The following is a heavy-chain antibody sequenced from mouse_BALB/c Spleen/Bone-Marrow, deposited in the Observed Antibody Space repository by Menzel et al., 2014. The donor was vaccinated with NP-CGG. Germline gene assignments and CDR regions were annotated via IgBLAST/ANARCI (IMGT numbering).Heavy chain of an antibody. CDR1: GFDFSGFW. D-gene: IGHD2-3*01. J-gene: IGHJ3*01. CDR3: ARLGYYGGFAY. CDR2: INPDSSTI. V-gene: IGHV4-1*02. Sequence: EVKVIESGGGLVQPGGSLKLSCAASGFDFSGFWMGWVRQAPGKRLEWIGEINPDSSTINYAPSLKDRFVISRDNAKNTLYLQVSKVRSEDTALYYCARLGYYGGFAYWGQGTLVTVSA.